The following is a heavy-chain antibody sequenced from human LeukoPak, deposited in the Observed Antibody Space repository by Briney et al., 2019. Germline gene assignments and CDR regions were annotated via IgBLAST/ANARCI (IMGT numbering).Heavy chain of an antibody. Sequence: SETLSLTCTVSGGSISSYYWSWIRQPPGKGLEWIGYIYYSGSTNYNPSLKRRVTISVDTSKNQFSLKLSSVTAADTAVYYCARAVAGFDYWGQGTLVTVSS. CDR1: GGSISSYY. V-gene: IGHV4-59*01. CDR3: ARAVAGFDY. CDR2: IYYSGST. J-gene: IGHJ4*02. D-gene: IGHD6-19*01.